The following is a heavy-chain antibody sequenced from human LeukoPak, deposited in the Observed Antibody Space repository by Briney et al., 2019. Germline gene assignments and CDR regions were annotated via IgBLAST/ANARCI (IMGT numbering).Heavy chain of an antibody. D-gene: IGHD3-10*01. Sequence: GASVKVSCKASGYTFTSYGISWVRQAPGQGLEWMGWISAYNGNTNYAQKLQGRVTMTTDTSTSTAYMELRSLRSDDTAVYYCARDDPGIRSDRGAFDIWGQGTMVTVSS. V-gene: IGHV1-18*01. CDR2: ISAYNGNT. CDR3: ARDDPGIRSDRGAFDI. J-gene: IGHJ3*02. CDR1: GYTFTSYG.